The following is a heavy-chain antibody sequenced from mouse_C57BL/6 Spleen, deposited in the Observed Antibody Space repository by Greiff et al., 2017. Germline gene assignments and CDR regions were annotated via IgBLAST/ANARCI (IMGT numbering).Heavy chain of an antibody. CDR1: GFSLTSYG. J-gene: IGHJ3*01. V-gene: IGHV2-5*01. D-gene: IGHD3-2*02. CDR2: IWRGGST. CDR3: ARDSSGFAWFAY. Sequence: VQLKESGPGLVQPSQSLSITCTVSGFSLTSYGVHWVRQSPGQGLEWLGVIWRGGSTDYNAAFMSRLSITKDNSKSHVFFKMNSLQADDTAVYYCARDSSGFAWFAYWGQGTLVTVSA.